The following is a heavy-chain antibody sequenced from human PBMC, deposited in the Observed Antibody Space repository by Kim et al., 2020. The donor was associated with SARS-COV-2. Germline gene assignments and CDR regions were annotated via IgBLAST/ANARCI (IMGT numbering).Heavy chain of an antibody. Sequence: GGSLRLSCAASGFTFSSYAMHWVRQAPGKGLEWVAVISYDGSNKYYADSVKGRFTISRDNSKNTLYLQMNSLRAEDTAVYYCARDTDCSSTSCLGVDAF. V-gene: IGHV3-30-3*01. CDR2: ISYDGSNK. J-gene: IGHJ3*01. CDR1: GFTFSSYA. CDR3: ARDTDCSSTSCLGVDAF. D-gene: IGHD2-2*01.